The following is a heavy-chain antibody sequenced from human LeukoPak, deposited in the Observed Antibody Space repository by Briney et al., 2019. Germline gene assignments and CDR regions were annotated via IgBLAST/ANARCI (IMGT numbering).Heavy chain of an antibody. CDR2: ISGSGGST. D-gene: IGHD6-13*01. CDR3: AKDWSSSWLAAIGYYYYGMDV. Sequence: PGGSLRLSCAASGFTFSSYAMSWVRQAPGKGLEWVSAISGSGGSTYYADSVKGRFTISRDNSKNTLYLQMNSLRAEDTAVYYCAKDWSSSWLAAIGYYYYGMDVWGQGTTVTVSS. J-gene: IGHJ6*02. CDR1: GFTFSSYA. V-gene: IGHV3-23*01.